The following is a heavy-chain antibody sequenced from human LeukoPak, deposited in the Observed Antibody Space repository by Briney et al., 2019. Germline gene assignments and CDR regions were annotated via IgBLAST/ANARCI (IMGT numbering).Heavy chain of an antibody. CDR2: IYSGGST. Sequence: PGGSLTLSCAASGITVSRNHMSWVRQAPGKGLEWVSGIYSGGSTFDADSVKGRFTSSRDTSKNTFYLQMNSLRVEDTAVYYCAREATAPRPFSTDYYYYMDVWGKGTTVTVPS. CDR3: AREATAPRPFSTDYYYYMDV. V-gene: IGHV3-66*02. D-gene: IGHD6-6*01. CDR1: GITVSRNH. J-gene: IGHJ6*03.